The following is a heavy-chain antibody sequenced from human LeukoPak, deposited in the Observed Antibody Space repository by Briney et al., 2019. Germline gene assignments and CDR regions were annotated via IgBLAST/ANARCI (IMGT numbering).Heavy chain of an antibody. Sequence: ETLSLTCTVSGGSISSYYWTWVRQAPGKGLEWVSAITPNSGSTYYADSVKGRFTISRDNSKNTLYLQMNSLRAEDTAIYYCAKDLSGSYLYWYFDLWGRGTLVTVSS. CDR3: AKDLSGSYLYWYFDL. V-gene: IGHV3-23*01. CDR1: GGSISSYY. J-gene: IGHJ2*01. D-gene: IGHD1-26*01. CDR2: ITPNSGST.